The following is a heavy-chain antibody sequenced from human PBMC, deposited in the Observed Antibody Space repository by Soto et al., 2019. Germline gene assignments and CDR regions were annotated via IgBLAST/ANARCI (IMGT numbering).Heavy chain of an antibody. CDR2: IYAGGST. D-gene: IGHD5-12*01. CDR3: ASGENGYNKFYFDF. V-gene: IGHV3-53*01. J-gene: IGHJ4*02. CDR1: GVSIISHY. Sequence: EVQLVESGGGLIQPGGSLRLSCAASGVSIISHYMSWVRQAPGKGLEWISLIYAGGSTFYADSVKGRFTISRDNSKNTLYLQMDSLTAEDTAVYYCASGENGYNKFYFDFWGQGTLATVSS.